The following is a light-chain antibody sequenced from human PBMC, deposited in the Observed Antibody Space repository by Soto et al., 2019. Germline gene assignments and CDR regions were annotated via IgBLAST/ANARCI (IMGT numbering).Light chain of an antibody. CDR1: QRVFSRFRNKNY. J-gene: IGKJ5*01. CDR3: QQYGGSPIT. Sequence: DLVMTQSPDSLTLSLGERATINCKSSQRVFSRFRNKNYLGWFQQKPGQPPRLLMSGASNRASGVPVRFSGSGSGTDFTLTISRLEPEDFALYYCQQYGGSPITFGLGTRLEIK. V-gene: IGKV4-1*01. CDR2: GAS.